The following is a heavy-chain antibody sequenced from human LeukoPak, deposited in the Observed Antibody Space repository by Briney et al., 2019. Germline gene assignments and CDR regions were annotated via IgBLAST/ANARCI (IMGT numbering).Heavy chain of an antibody. CDR2: ISAYNGNT. V-gene: IGHV1-18*01. D-gene: IGHD3-10*01. J-gene: IGHJ6*03. Sequence: ASVKVSCKASGYTFTSYGISWVRQAPGQGLEWMGWISAYNGNTNYAQKLQGRVTMTTDTSTSTAYMELRSLRSDDTAVYYCASDSKEGSGDPYYYYYMDVWGKGTTVTISS. CDR1: GYTFTSYG. CDR3: ASDSKEGSGDPYYYYYMDV.